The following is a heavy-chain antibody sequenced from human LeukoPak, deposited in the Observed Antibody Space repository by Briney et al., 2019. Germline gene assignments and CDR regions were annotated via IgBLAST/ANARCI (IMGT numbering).Heavy chain of an antibody. CDR2: ISSSSSYI. J-gene: IGHJ4*02. D-gene: IGHD3-9*01. V-gene: IGHV3-21*01. CDR3: ARDPMTGTFDY. CDR1: GFTFSSYS. Sequence: GGSLRLSCAASGFTFSSYSMNWVRQAPGKGLEWVSSISSSSSYIYYADSVKGRFTISRDNAKNSLYPQMNSLRAEDTAVYYCARDPMTGTFDYWGQGTLVTVSS.